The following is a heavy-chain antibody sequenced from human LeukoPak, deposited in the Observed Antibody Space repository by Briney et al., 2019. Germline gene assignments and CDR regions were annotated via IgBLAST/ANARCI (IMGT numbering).Heavy chain of an antibody. CDR1: GASISSSAYY. V-gene: IGHV4-39*07. J-gene: IGHJ4*02. D-gene: IGHD6-13*01. Sequence: SETLSLTCTVSGASISSSAYYWGWIRQPPGKGLEWIGCIGGSNYYRGSTYYNPSLKSRVTIHVDTSKDQFSLKLSSVTAADTAVYYCARGRLSSWSIDYWGQGTLVTVSS. CDR2: IGGSNYYRGST. CDR3: ARGRLSSWSIDY.